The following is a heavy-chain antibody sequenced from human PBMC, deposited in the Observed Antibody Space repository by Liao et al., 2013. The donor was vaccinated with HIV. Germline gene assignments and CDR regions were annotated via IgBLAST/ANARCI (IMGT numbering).Heavy chain of an antibody. D-gene: IGHD3-10*01. CDR3: ARGGVFIDY. Sequence: QVQLHQWGAGLLKPSETLSLTCAVYGGSFSAYHWSWIRQSPGKGLEWVGEINHSGSTNYNPSLKSRVTMSVDTSKNQFSLNLNSVIAADTAIYYCARGGVFIDYWGQGTLVTVSS. CDR1: GGSFSAYH. V-gene: IGHV4-34*01. J-gene: IGHJ4*02. CDR2: INHSGST.